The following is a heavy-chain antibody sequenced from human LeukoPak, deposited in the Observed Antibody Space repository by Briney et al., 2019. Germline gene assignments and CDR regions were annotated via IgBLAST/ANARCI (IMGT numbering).Heavy chain of an antibody. V-gene: IGHV4-4*07. CDR3: ARDRSPYYDFWSGHKEGNWFDP. CDR1: GGSISSYY. Sequence: SSETLSLTCTVSGGSISSYYWSWIRQPAGKGLEWIGRIYTSGSTNYNPSLKSRVTMSVDTSKNQFSLKLSSVTAANTAVYYCARDRSPYYDFWSGHKEGNWFDPWGQGTLVTVSS. J-gene: IGHJ5*02. D-gene: IGHD3-3*01. CDR2: IYTSGST.